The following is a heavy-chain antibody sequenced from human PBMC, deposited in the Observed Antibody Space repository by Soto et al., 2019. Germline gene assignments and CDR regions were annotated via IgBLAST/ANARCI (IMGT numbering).Heavy chain of an antibody. CDR1: GFTFSSYA. CDR3: ARRSSSWYFDY. CDR2: ISGSDGST. Sequence: EVQLLESGGGLVQPGGYLRLSCAASGFTFSSYAMNWVRQAPGKGLEWVSVISGSDGSTYYADSVKGRFTISRDNSKNTLNLQMNSLRADDTAVYYCARRSSSWYFDYWGQGTLVTVSS. D-gene: IGHD6-13*01. V-gene: IGHV3-23*01. J-gene: IGHJ4*02.